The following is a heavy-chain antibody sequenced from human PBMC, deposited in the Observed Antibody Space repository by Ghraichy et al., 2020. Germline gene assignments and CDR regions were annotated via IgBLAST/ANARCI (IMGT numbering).Heavy chain of an antibody. CDR3: ARHGMANQPRSSWFRGVDYYYGMDV. CDR2: IYYSGST. CDR1: GGSISSSSYY. V-gene: IGHV4-39*07. Sequence: SETLSLTCTVSGGSISSSSYYWGWIRQPPGKGLEWIGSIYYSGSTYYNPSLKSRVTISVDTSKNQFSLKLSSVTAADTAVYYCARHGMANQPRSSWFRGVDYYYGMDVWGQGTTVTVSS. J-gene: IGHJ6*02. D-gene: IGHD6-13*01.